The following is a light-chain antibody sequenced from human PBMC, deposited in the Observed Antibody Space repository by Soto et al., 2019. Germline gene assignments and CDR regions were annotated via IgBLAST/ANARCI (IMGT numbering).Light chain of an antibody. CDR2: DAS. Sequence: DIQMTQSPSTLSASVGDRVTITCRASQSVTNWLAWYQQKPGKAPNLLIYDASRLQSGIPSRFHGSGSGTAFPLTISSLQPDDFATYYCQQYTTCPYPFGQGTKLEIK. V-gene: IGKV1-5*01. J-gene: IGKJ2*01. CDR1: QSVTNW. CDR3: QQYTTCPYP.